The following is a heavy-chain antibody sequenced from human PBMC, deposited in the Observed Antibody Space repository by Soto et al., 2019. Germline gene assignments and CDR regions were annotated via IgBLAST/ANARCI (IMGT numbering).Heavy chain of an antibody. CDR2: ISSSSSTI. D-gene: IGHD2-2*01. CDR3: ARGGDIVVVPAAVDY. V-gene: IGHV3-48*01. Sequence: GGSLRLSCAASGFTFSSYSMNWVRQAPGKGLEWVSYISSSSSTIYYADSVKGRFTISRDNAKNSLYLQMNSLRAEDTAVYYCARGGDIVVVPAAVDYWGQGTLVTVSS. J-gene: IGHJ4*02. CDR1: GFTFSSYS.